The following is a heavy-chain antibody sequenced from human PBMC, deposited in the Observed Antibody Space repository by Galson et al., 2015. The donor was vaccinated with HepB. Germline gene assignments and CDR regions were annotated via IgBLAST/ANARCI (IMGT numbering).Heavy chain of an antibody. CDR2: TYFRSRWRN. CDR1: GDSVSTTGGA. CDR3: TNERNYYASFDI. J-gene: IGHJ3*02. Sequence: CAISGDSVSTTGGAWNWIRQSSSRGLEWLGRTYFRSRWRNDYAPSMKSRVTIDPDTAKNQFSLQLNSVTPEDTAVYYCTNERNYYASFDIWGLGTMVTVSS. V-gene: IGHV6-1*01. D-gene: IGHD3-10*01.